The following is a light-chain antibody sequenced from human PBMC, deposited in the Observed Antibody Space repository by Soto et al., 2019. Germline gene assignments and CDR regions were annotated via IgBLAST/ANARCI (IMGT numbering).Light chain of an antibody. Sequence: QSVLTQPPSASGTPGQRVTISCSGSRSNIGSNTVNWFQQLPGTAPKLLIYSTNQRPSGVPDRFSGSKSGTSASLAISGLQSEDEADYYCAAWDDSLNGVVFGGGTKLTAL. CDR3: AAWDDSLNGVV. CDR1: RSNIGSNT. J-gene: IGLJ2*01. V-gene: IGLV1-44*01. CDR2: STN.